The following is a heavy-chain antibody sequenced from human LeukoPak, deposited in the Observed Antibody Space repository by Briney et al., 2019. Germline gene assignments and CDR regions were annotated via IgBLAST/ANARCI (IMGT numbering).Heavy chain of an antibody. V-gene: IGHV1-46*01. CDR1: GYTFTSYY. J-gene: IGHJ6*02. CDR3: ARGRSPSTAQYGMDV. D-gene: IGHD6-13*01. CDR2: INPSGGST. Sequence: ASVKVSCKASGYTFTSYYMHWVRQAPGQGLEWMGIINPSGGSTSYAQKFQGRVTMTRDTSTSTVYMELSSLRSEDTAVYYRARGRSPSTAQYGMDVWGQGTTVTVSS.